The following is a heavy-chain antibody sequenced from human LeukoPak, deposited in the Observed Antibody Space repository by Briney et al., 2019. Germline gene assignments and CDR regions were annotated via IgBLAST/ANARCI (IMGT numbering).Heavy chain of an antibody. CDR3: ARSHHTKYVAPVSY. Sequence: ASVKVSCKASGGTFSNYGIIWVRQAPGQGLEWMGGIIPIFGTVKYAQKFQGRVTITADESTSTAYMELSSLRSEDTAVYYCARSHHTKYVAPVSYWGQGTPVTVSS. CDR2: IIPIFGTV. CDR1: GGTFSNYG. J-gene: IGHJ4*02. D-gene: IGHD2-15*01. V-gene: IGHV1-69*13.